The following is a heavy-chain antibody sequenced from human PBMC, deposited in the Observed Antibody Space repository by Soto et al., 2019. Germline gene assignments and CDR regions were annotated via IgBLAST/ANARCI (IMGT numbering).Heavy chain of an antibody. J-gene: IGHJ4*02. D-gene: IGHD3-22*01. V-gene: IGHV3-23*01. CDR3: AILGRSYIKIVGGGQGHLDY. CDR1: RFTFSSYA. CDR2: VSGSGGST. Sequence: GGSLRLSCAASRFTFSSYAMSWVRQAPGKGLEWVSTVSGSGGSTYYADSVKGRFTISRDNSKNTLYLQMNSLRAEDTALYYCAILGRSYIKIVGGGQGHLDYWGQGTLVTVSS.